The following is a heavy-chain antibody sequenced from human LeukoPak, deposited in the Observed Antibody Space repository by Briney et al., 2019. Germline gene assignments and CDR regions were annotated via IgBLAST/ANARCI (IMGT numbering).Heavy chain of an antibody. J-gene: IGHJ3*02. CDR1: GYTFTSYA. Sequence: ASVKVSCKASGYTFTSYAMHWVRQAPGQRLEWMGWINAGNGNTEYSQKFQGRVTITRDTSASTAYMELSSLRSEDTAVYYCAREYYDSSGFRGAFDIWGQGTMVTVSS. V-gene: IGHV1-3*01. CDR3: AREYYDSSGFRGAFDI. CDR2: INAGNGNT. D-gene: IGHD3-22*01.